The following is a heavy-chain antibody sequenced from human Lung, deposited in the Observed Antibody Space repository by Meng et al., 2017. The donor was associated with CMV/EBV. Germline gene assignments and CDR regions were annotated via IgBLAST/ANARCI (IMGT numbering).Heavy chain of an antibody. CDR2: ISAYNGNT. Sequence: ASXXVSXKASGYTFTSYGISWVRQAPGQGLEWMGWISAYNGNTNYAQKFQGRVIMTTDTFTSTAYMELRSLRSADTAVYYCARDWELVTHGGDYWGQGTLVTVSS. J-gene: IGHJ4*02. CDR3: ARDWELVTHGGDY. CDR1: GYTFTSYG. D-gene: IGHD3-10*01. V-gene: IGHV1-18*01.